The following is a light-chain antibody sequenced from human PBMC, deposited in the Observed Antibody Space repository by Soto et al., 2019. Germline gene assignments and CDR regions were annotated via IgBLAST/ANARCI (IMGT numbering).Light chain of an antibody. Sequence: DIQMTQSPSILSASVGDRVTITCRASQSIRSWLAWYQQKPGKAPKLLMYDAYSLESGVPSRFSGRRYGTEFTLTIAGLQPEDFATYYCQQYESYSPLTFGGGTKVEIK. V-gene: IGKV1-5*01. CDR3: QQYESYSPLT. CDR1: QSIRSW. CDR2: DAY. J-gene: IGKJ4*02.